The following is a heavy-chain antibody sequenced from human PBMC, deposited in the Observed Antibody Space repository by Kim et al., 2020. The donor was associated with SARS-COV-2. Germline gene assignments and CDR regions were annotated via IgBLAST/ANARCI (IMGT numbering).Heavy chain of an antibody. J-gene: IGHJ3*02. CDR3: ARVEGSGWPPFDAFDI. Sequence: LTSRVTISVDTSKNQFSLKLTSMTAAATAVYYCARVEGSGWPPFDAFDIWGQGTIVTVSS. D-gene: IGHD6-19*01. V-gene: IGHV4-39*07.